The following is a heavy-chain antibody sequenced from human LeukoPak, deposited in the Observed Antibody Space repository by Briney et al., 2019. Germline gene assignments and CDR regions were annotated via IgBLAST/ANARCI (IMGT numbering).Heavy chain of an antibody. V-gene: IGHV4-59*13. J-gene: IGHJ4*02. Sequence: KTSETLSLTCTLSGASIINYYWKGFRQPPGKRLEWIGSIYYSGSTNYNPPLKSRVTISVDTSKNQFSLNLTSVTAADTAICSCARGRGGFYYFDYWGQGTLVTVSS. CDR2: IYYSGST. CDR1: GASIINYY. CDR3: ARGRGGFYYFDY. D-gene: IGHD3-16*01.